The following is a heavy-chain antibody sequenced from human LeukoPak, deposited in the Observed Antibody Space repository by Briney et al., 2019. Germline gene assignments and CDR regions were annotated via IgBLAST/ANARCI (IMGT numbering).Heavy chain of an antibody. CDR1: GGTLTSHT. J-gene: IGHJ4*02. V-gene: IGHV1-69*01. CDR2: IIPILGSA. CDR3: ARGYDIGDYVPYNY. D-gene: IGHD4-17*01. Sequence: ASVKVSCKASGGTLTSHTFTWVRRAPGQGLELMGGIIPILGSANYAKKFQSRATNSADESTGTVYMELRNLTPEDTAVYYCARGYDIGDYVPYNYWGQGTLVTASS.